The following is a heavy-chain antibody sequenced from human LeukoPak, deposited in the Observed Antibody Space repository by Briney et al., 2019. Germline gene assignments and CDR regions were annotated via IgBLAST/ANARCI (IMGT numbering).Heavy chain of an antibody. CDR2: ISSSGSTI. D-gene: IGHD3-16*01. CDR1: GFIFSSYE. J-gene: IGHJ4*02. CDR3: VKIVMAGGYFDY. Sequence: TGGSLRLSCAASGFIFSSYEMNWVRQAPGKGLEWVSYISSSGSTIYYADSVKGRFTISRDNSKNTLYFQMSSLRPEDTAVYYCVKIVMAGGYFDYWGQGNPGHRLL. V-gene: IGHV3-48*03.